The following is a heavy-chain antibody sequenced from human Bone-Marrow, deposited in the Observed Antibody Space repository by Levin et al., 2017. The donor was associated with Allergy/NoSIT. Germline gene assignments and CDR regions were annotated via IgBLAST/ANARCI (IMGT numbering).Heavy chain of an antibody. J-gene: IGHJ4*02. Sequence: SQTLSLPCTVSGGSINSYYWSWIRQPPGKGLEWIGYISYTGNTNYNPSLKSRVTISVDTSKNHFSLRLNSMTAADTAVYYCARRNYGDYDHYFDYWGQGTLVTVSS. D-gene: IGHD4-17*01. V-gene: IGHV4-59*01. CDR2: ISYTGNT. CDR3: ARRNYGDYDHYFDY. CDR1: GGSINSYY.